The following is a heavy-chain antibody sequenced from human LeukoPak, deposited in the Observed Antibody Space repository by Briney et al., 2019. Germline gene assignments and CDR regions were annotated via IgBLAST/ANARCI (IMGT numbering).Heavy chain of an antibody. CDR2: IITIVGTT. V-gene: IGHV1-69*06. CDR1: GGTFSSYA. J-gene: IGHJ6*04. D-gene: IGHD2-2*01. Sequence: EASVKLSCKASGGTFSSYAISWVRQAPGQGLEWVGGIITIVGTTNYAQTFQGRVTITADKSTSTANTEANSLRSENTAVYYCTRGSDIVVVPAAHAGGDYYYGMDFWGKGTPVTVSS. CDR3: TRGSDIVVVPAAHAGGDYYYGMDF.